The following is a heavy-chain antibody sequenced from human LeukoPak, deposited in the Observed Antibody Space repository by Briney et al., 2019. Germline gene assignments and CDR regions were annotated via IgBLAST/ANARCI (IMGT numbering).Heavy chain of an antibody. CDR1: GFTFSSYA. CDR2: ISGSGGST. D-gene: IGHD3-3*01. J-gene: IGHJ6*03. V-gene: IGHV3-23*01. Sequence: PGGSLRLSCAASGFTFSSYAMSWVRQAPGKGLEWVSAISGSGGSTYYADSVKGRFTISRDNSKNTLYLQMNSLRAEDTAVYYCAKGITQPWETYDFWSGYHYMDVWGKGTTVTVSS. CDR3: AKGITQPWETYDFWSGYHYMDV.